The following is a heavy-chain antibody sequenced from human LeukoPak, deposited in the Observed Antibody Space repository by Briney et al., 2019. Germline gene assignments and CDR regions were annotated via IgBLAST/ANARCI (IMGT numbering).Heavy chain of an antibody. CDR3: ARDLGSRDGYNPPNLFDD. V-gene: IGHV1-69*13. CDR1: GGTFSSYA. D-gene: IGHD5-24*01. Sequence: GASVKVSCKASGGTFSSYAISWVRQAPGQGLEWMGGIIPIFGTANYAQKFQGRVTITADESTSTAYMEVNSLRSEDTAVYYCARDLGSRDGYNPPNLFDDWGQGTLITVSS. CDR2: IIPIFGTA. J-gene: IGHJ4*02.